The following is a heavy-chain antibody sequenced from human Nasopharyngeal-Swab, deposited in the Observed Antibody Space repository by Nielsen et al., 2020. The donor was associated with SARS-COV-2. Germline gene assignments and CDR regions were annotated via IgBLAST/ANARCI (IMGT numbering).Heavy chain of an antibody. V-gene: IGHV3-73*01. CDR3: ARCGGGCYSGRDY. D-gene: IGHD2-15*01. Sequence: GGSLRLSCAVSGFTFSDSAIHWVRQASGNGLEWVGRIRSKGNTYATAYAASVKGRFIIFRDDPTNTAYLQMNSLKTEDTAVYYCARCGGGCYSGRDYWGQGTLVTVSS. J-gene: IGHJ4*02. CDR2: IRSKGNTYAT. CDR1: GFTFSDSA.